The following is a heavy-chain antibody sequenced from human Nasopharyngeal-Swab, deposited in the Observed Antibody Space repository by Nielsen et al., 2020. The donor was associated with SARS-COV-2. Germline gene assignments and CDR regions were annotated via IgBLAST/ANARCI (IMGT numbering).Heavy chain of an antibody. CDR3: ARSDTAMGGAFDI. J-gene: IGHJ3*02. CDR2: IYYSGST. V-gene: IGHV4-39*01. CDR1: GGSISSSSYY. Sequence: SETLSLTCTVSGGSISSSSYYWGWIRQPPGKGLEWIGSIYYSGSTYYNPSLMSRVTISVDTSKNQFSLKLSSVTAADTAVYYCARSDTAMGGAFDIWGQGTMVTVSS. D-gene: IGHD5-18*01.